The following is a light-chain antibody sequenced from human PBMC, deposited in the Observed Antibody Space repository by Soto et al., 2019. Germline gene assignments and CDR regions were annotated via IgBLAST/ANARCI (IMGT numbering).Light chain of an antibody. Sequence: EIVMTQSPATLSVSPGERATLSCRASQSVSSNLAWYQQKPGQAPRLLIYGASTRATGIPARFIGSGSGTEFTLTISSLQSEDFSVYYCQQYNNWRPQTFGHGTTVEIK. CDR1: QSVSSN. CDR3: QQYNNWRPQT. J-gene: IGKJ1*01. V-gene: IGKV3-15*01. CDR2: GAS.